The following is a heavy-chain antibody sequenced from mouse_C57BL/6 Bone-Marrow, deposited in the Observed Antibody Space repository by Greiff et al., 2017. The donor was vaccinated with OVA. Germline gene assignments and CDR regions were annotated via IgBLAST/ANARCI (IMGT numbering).Heavy chain of an antibody. Sequence: VQLKESGPELVKPGASVKMSCKASGYTFTDYNMHWVKQSHGKSLEWIGYINPNNGGTSYNQKFKGKATLTVNKSSSTAYMELRSLTSEDSAVYYCARGDYYGSSLNWDPLYYYAMDYWGQGTSVTVSS. V-gene: IGHV1-22*01. J-gene: IGHJ4*01. CDR1: GYTFTDYN. CDR3: ARGDYYGSSLNWDPLYYYAMDY. D-gene: IGHD1-1*01. CDR2: INPNNGGT.